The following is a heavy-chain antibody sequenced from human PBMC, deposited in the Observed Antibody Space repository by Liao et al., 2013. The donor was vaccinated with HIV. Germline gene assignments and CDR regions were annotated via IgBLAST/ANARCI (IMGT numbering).Heavy chain of an antibody. Sequence: QVQLQQWGAGLLKPSETLSLTCAVYGGSFSGYYWSWIRQPPGKGLEWIGEINHSGSTNYNPSLKSRVTISVDTSKNQFSLKLSSVTAADTAVYYCARTLLWFGEPTPRVTPHFDYWAREPWSPSPQ. J-gene: IGHJ4*02. CDR1: GGSFSGYY. CDR2: INHSGST. CDR3: ARTLLWFGEPTPRVTPHFDY. D-gene: IGHD3-10*01. V-gene: IGHV4-34*01.